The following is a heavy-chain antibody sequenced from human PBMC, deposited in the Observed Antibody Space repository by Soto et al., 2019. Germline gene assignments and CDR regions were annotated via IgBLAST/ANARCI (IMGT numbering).Heavy chain of an antibody. J-gene: IGHJ4*02. Sequence: EVQLVESGGGLVQPGGSLRLSGEALGFTVSRTSWSWFRRAPGKGLEWVSVIYSGGSTYYADSVKGRFTISRHNSKNTLYLLMNSLRAEDTAVYYCARDFRPPYGVRYFDYWGQGTLVTVSS. CDR2: IYSGGST. D-gene: IGHD4-17*01. V-gene: IGHV3-53*04. CDR3: ARDFRPPYGVRYFDY. CDR1: GFTVSRTS.